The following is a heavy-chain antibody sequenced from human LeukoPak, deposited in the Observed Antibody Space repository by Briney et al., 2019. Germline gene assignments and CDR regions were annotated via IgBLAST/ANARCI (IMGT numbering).Heavy chain of an antibody. CDR3: ARGGYSSSSGYYYYYMDV. Sequence: GGSLRLSCAASGFTFSSYGMHWVRQAPGKGLEWVAVIWYDGSNKYYADSVKGRFTISRDNSKNTLYLQMNSPRAEDTAVYYCARGGYSSSSGYYYYYMDVWGKGTTVTVSS. CDR1: GFTFSSYG. J-gene: IGHJ6*03. D-gene: IGHD6-6*01. V-gene: IGHV3-33*01. CDR2: IWYDGSNK.